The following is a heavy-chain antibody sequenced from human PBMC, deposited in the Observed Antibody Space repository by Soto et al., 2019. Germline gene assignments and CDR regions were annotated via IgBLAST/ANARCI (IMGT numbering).Heavy chain of an antibody. CDR2: INPNSGGT. CDR1: GYTFTGYY. V-gene: IGHV1-2*02. Sequence: ASVKVSCKASGYTFTGYYIHWVRQAPGQGLEWMGWINPNSGGTNYAQKFQGRVTMTRDTSISTAYMELSRLRSDDTAVYYCASYDFWSGPGAFDIWGQGTMVTVSS. D-gene: IGHD3-3*01. J-gene: IGHJ3*02. CDR3: ASYDFWSGPGAFDI.